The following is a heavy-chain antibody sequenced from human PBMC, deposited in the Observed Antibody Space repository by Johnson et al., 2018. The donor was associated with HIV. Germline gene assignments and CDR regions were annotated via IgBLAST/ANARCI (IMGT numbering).Heavy chain of an antibody. V-gene: IGHV3-23*04. Sequence: VQLVESGGGLVQPGGSLRLSCAASGFTFSSYDMHWVRQATGKGLEWVSAIGTAGSTYYADSVKGRFTISRDNSKNTLYLQMNSLRAEDTAVYYCAKEDRITVTRVTWGAFDIWGQGTMVTVSS. CDR3: AKEDRITVTRVTWGAFDI. D-gene: IGHD4-17*01. J-gene: IGHJ3*02. CDR2: IGTAGST. CDR1: GFTFSSYD.